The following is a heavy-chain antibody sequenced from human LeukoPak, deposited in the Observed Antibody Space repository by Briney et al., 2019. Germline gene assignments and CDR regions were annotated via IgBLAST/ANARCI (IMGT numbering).Heavy chain of an antibody. CDR2: IYPGDSDT. Sequence: GAALQIACQGSGYRFTSYWIGWVRPMPGKGLEWMGIIYPGDSDTRYSPSFLGQVTISADKSISTAYLQWSSLKASDTAMYYCARRVGARAETIDYWGQGTLVTVSS. J-gene: IGHJ4*02. V-gene: IGHV5-51*01. CDR3: ARRVGARAETIDY. D-gene: IGHD1-26*01. CDR1: GYRFTSYW.